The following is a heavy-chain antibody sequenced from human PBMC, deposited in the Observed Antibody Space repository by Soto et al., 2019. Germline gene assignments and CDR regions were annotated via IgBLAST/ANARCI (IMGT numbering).Heavy chain of an antibody. CDR2: ISSSSSTI. CDR3: AREEDSSEEYYYYGMDV. V-gene: IGHV3-48*02. D-gene: IGHD6-13*01. J-gene: IGHJ6*02. Sequence: PGGSLRLSCAASGFTFSSYSMNWVRQAPEKGLEWVSYISSSSSTIYYADSVKGRFTISRDNAKNSLYLQMNSLRDEDTAVYYCAREEDSSEEYYYYGMDVWGQGTTVTVSS. CDR1: GFTFSSYS.